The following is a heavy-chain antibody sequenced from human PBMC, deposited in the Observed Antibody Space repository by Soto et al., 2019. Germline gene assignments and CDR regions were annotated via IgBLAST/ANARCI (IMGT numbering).Heavy chain of an antibody. V-gene: IGHV1-2*04. CDR3: SSARYCISTSCYGYYYYGMDV. CDR2: INPNSGGT. CDR1: GYTFTGYY. D-gene: IGHD2-2*01. Sequence: ASVKVSCKASGYTFTGYYMHWVRQAPGQGLEWMGWINPNSGGTNYAQKFQGWVTMTRDTSISTAYMELSRLRSDDTAVYYCSSARYCISTSCYGYYYYGMDVWGQGTTVTAP. J-gene: IGHJ6*02.